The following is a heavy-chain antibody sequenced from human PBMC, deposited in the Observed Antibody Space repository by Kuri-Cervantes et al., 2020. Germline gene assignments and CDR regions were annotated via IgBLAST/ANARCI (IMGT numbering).Heavy chain of an antibody. CDR1: GYTFTGYY. J-gene: IGHJ6*02. D-gene: IGHD6-19*01. CDR2: INPNSGGT. CDR3: ARDRIAVAGPPPYYYYGMDV. V-gene: IGHV1-2*02. Sequence: ASVKVSCKASGYTFTGYYMHWVRQAPGQGLEWMGWINPNSGGTNYAQKFQGRVTMTRDTSISTAYMELSRLRSDDTAVYYCARDRIAVAGPPPYYYYGMDVWGQGTTVTVSS.